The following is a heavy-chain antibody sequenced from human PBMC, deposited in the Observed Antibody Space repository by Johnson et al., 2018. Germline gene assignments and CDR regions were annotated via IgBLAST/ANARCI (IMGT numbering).Heavy chain of an antibody. CDR1: GFTFSSYS. V-gene: IGHV3-21*01. J-gene: IGHJ1*01. D-gene: IGHD4-17*01. CDR2: ISSSSSYI. Sequence: EVQLVEAGGGLVKPGGSLRLSCAASGFTFSSYSMKWVRQALGKGLEWVSSISSSSSYIHYADSLTGRFTIYRDNAKNSLYLQLNSLRAEDTAVYYGARSQSAYYGDDVGAEYFQHWGQGTLVTVSS. CDR3: ARSQSAYYGDDVGAEYFQH.